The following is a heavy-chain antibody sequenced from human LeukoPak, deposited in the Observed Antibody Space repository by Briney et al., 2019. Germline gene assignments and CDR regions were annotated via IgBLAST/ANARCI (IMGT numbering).Heavy chain of an antibody. V-gene: IGHV3-33*01. J-gene: IGHJ4*02. CDR3: ASAAGAYSSSTDFDY. D-gene: IGHD6-6*01. Sequence: GRSLRLSCAASGFTFSSYCMHGVRQAPGKGLVGGAVIWYDGSNEYYADSVKGRFTISRDNSKNTLYLQMTSLRAEYTAVSYCASAAGAYSSSTDFDYWGQETLVTVSS. CDR2: IWYDGSNE. CDR1: GFTFSSYC.